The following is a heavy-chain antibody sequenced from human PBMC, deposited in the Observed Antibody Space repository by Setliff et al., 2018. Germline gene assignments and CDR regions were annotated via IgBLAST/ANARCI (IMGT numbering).Heavy chain of an antibody. CDR2: INHSGST. CDR3: ARDRQYCSSTSCYTSYFYYYAMDI. V-gene: IGHV4-34*01. D-gene: IGHD2-2*02. J-gene: IGHJ6*02. CDR1: GGSISDYS. Sequence: PSETLSLTCGVYGGSISDYSWSWTRQPPGKGLEWIGEINHSGSTNYNPALKSRVTISLDTSTNQVSLKLSSVTAADTAVYYCARDRQYCSSTSCYTSYFYYYAMDIWGQGTTVTVSS.